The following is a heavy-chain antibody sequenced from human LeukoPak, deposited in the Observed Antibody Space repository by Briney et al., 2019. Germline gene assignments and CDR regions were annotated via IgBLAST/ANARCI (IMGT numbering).Heavy chain of an antibody. Sequence: PSETLSLTCAVYGGSFSGYYWSWIRQPPGKGLEWIGEINHSGSTNYNPSLKSRVTISVDTSKNQFSLKLSSVTAADTAVYYCARNIGYSYGQIDYWGQGTLVTVSS. V-gene: IGHV4-34*01. CDR1: GGSFSGYY. CDR3: ARNIGYSYGQIDY. D-gene: IGHD5-18*01. J-gene: IGHJ4*02. CDR2: INHSGST.